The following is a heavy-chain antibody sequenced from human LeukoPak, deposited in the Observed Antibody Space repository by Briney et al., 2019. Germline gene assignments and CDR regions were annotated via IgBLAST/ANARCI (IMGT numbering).Heavy chain of an antibody. Sequence: GGSLRLSCAASGFTFSSYSMSWVRQAPGKWPEWVSSISSSSSYIYYADSVKGRFTISRDNAKNSLYLQMNSLRAEDTAVYYCGLIAAAYNWFDPWGQGTLVTVSS. J-gene: IGHJ5*02. V-gene: IGHV3-21*01. CDR1: GFTFSSYS. CDR3: GLIAAAYNWFDP. CDR2: ISSSSSYI. D-gene: IGHD6-13*01.